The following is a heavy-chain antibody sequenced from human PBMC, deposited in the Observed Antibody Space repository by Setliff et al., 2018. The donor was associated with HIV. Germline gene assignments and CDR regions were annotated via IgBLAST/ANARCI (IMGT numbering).Heavy chain of an antibody. CDR3: ARGYSSGWVDH. CDR2: INHTGKS. J-gene: IGHJ4*02. Sequence: TSETLSLTCAVYGGSFSGYFWTWIRQLPGKGLEWIGEINHTGKSKYTTSLKSRVSISVDTSKNQFYLRLTSMTAADVAVYYCARGYSSGWVDHWSQGTLVTVSS. V-gene: IGHV4-34*01. CDR1: GGSFSGYF. D-gene: IGHD6-19*01.